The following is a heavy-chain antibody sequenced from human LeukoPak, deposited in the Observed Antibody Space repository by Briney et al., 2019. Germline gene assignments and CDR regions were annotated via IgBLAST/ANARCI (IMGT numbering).Heavy chain of an antibody. D-gene: IGHD6-19*01. CDR2: ISGSGGST. CDR1: GFTFSSYW. CDR3: AKGLYSSGWYLDY. J-gene: IGHJ4*02. Sequence: GGSLRLSCAASGFTFSSYWMSWVRQAPGKGLEWVSAISGSGGSTYYADSVKGRFTISRDNSKNTLYLQMNSLRAEDTAVYYCAKGLYSSGWYLDYWGQGTLVTVSS. V-gene: IGHV3-23*01.